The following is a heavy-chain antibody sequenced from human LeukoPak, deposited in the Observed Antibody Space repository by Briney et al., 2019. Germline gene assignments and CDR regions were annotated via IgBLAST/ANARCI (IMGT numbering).Heavy chain of an antibody. CDR1: GFTFSSYW. CDR2: IKQDGSEK. CDR3: ARHGWYSSSWYGVNWFDP. D-gene: IGHD6-13*01. J-gene: IGHJ5*02. V-gene: IGHV3-7*01. Sequence: GSLRLSCAASGFTFSSYWMSWVRQAPGKGLEWVANIKQDGSEKYYVDSVKGRFTISRDNAKNSLYLQMNSLRAEDTAVYYCARHGWYSSSWYGVNWFDPWGQGTLVTVSS.